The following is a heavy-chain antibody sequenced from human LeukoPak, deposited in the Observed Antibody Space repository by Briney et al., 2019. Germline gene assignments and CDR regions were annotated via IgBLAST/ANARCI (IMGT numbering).Heavy chain of an antibody. CDR1: GFTFSSYA. D-gene: IGHD1-26*01. J-gene: IGHJ4*02. CDR3: AKDALYSGSYSCFDY. CDR2: ISGSGGST. Sequence: GALRLSCAASGFTFSSYAMSWVRQAPGKGLEWVSAISGSGGSTYYAGSVKGRFTISRDNSKNTLYLQMNSLRAEDTAVYYCAKDALYSGSYSCFDYWGQGTLVTVSS. V-gene: IGHV3-23*01.